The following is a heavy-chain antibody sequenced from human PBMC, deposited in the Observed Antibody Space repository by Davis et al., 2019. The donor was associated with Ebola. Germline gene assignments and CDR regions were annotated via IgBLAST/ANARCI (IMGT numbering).Heavy chain of an antibody. J-gene: IGHJ4*02. D-gene: IGHD2-2*01. CDR1: GGSISSSSYY. V-gene: IGHV4-39*07. CDR2: INHSGST. CDR3: ARGRGIVVVPAAPANDY. Sequence: PGGSLRLSCTVSGGSISSSSYYWGWIRQPPGKGLEWIGEINHSGSTNYNPSLKSRVTISVDTSKNQFSLKLSSVTAADTAVYYCARGRGIVVVPAAPANDYWGQGTLVTVSS.